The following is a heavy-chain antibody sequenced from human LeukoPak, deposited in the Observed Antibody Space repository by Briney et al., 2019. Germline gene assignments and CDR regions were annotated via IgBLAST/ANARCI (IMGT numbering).Heavy chain of an antibody. CDR3: ARDLGGGNFDY. Sequence: PSETLSLTCTVSGVSISSYYWSWIRQPPGKGLEWIGYIYYSGSTNYNPSLKSRVTISVDTSKNQFSLKLSSVTAADTAVYYCARDLGGGNFDYWGQGTLVTVSS. CDR2: IYYSGST. J-gene: IGHJ4*02. D-gene: IGHD2-15*01. V-gene: IGHV4-59*01. CDR1: GVSISSYY.